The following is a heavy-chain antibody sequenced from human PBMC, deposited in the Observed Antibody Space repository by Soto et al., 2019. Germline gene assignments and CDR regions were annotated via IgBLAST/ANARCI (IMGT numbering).Heavy chain of an antibody. CDR1: GGSFSGYY. Sequence: SETLSLTCAVYGGSFSGYYWSWIRQSPGKGLEWIGEINHSGGTNYNPSLKNRVTISVDTSKDQFSLKLSSVTAADTAVYYCERNGHAGSSLIMDWGQGTLVTVS. CDR3: ERNGHAGSSLIMD. V-gene: IGHV4-34*01. D-gene: IGHD6-13*01. J-gene: IGHJ4*02. CDR2: INHSGGT.